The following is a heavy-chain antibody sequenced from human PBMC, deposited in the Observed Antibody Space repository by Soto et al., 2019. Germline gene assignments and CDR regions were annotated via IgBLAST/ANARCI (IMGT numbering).Heavy chain of an antibody. CDR3: ARLQYTVVTPIDM. D-gene: IGHD2-21*02. V-gene: IGHV4-59*01. CDR1: IGSIRTSY. Sequence: QEQLQESGPGLVKPSETLSLTGTVPIGSIRTSYLTWIPQFPGKRLEWIAHIHNSGNTTSNPSIKRRVTIRVDTSKNQISLRLTSGPAADTALYYCARLQYTVVTPIDMWGQGILVTVSS. CDR2: IHNSGNT. J-gene: IGHJ3*02.